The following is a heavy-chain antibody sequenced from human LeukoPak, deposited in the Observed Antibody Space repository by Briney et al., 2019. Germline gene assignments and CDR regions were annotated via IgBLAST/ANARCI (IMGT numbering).Heavy chain of an antibody. D-gene: IGHD3-22*01. CDR3: ARDPNPDSSGYYS. V-gene: IGHV3-7*01. CDR1: GFTFSSYW. J-gene: IGHJ4*02. CDR2: IQQDGSEK. Sequence: GGSLRLSCAASGFTFSSYWMSWVRQAPGKGLERVANIQQDGSEKYYVDSVKGRFTISRDNAKNSLYLQMNSLRAEDTAVYYCARDPNPDSSGYYSWGQGTLVTVSS.